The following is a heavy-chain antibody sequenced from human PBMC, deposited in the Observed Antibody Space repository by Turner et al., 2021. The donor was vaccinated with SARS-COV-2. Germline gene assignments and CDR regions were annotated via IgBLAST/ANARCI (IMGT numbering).Heavy chain of an antibody. CDR3: ARQRLVVVPAAIINGMDV. V-gene: IGHV4-39*01. Sequence: QLQLQESGPGLVKPSEALSVTCTVSGGCSSTSSYYWGWIRQPPGKGLEWIGSISDSGSTYCKPSVESRVSISVDSTKNQFSLKLSSVTAADTAVYYCARQRLVVVPAAIINGMDVWGQGTTVTVSS. J-gene: IGHJ6*02. CDR1: GGCSSTSSYY. CDR2: ISDSGST. D-gene: IGHD2-2*01.